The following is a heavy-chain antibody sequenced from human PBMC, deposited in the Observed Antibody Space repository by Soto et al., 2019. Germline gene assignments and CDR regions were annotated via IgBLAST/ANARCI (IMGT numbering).Heavy chain of an antibody. V-gene: IGHV3-21*01. CDR1: GFTFSSYS. J-gene: IGHJ4*02. Sequence: PGGSLRLSCAASGFTFSSYSMNWVRQAPGKGLEWVSSISSSSSYIYYADSVKGRFTTSRDNAKNSLYLQMNSLRAEDTAVYYCARDLGITHWDYFAYWGQGTLVTVSS. D-gene: IGHD7-27*01. CDR3: ARDLGITHWDYFAY. CDR2: ISSSSSYI.